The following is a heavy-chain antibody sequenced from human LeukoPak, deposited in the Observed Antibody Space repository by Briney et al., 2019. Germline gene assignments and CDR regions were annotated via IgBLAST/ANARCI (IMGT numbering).Heavy chain of an antibody. CDR3: ARTVGARGNNWFDP. CDR2: ISAYNGNT. V-gene: IGHV1-18*01. D-gene: IGHD1-26*01. J-gene: IGHJ5*02. CDR1: GYTFTSYA. Sequence: GASVKVSCKASGYTFTSYAISWVRQAPGQGLEWMGWISAYNGNTNYAQKLQGRVTMTTDTSTSTAYMELRSLRSDDTAVYYCARTVGARGNNWFDPWGQGTLVTVSS.